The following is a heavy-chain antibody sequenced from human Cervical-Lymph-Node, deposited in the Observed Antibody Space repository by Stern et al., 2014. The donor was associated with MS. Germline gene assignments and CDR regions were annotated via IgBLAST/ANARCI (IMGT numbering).Heavy chain of an antibody. V-gene: IGHV1-69*02. CDR2: IIPILGIA. CDR3: ARNHYYGSGREDYYGMDV. J-gene: IGHJ6*02. Sequence: QVQLLQPGAEVKKPGSSVKVSCKASGGTFSSYTISWVRQAPGQGLEWMGRIIPILGIANYAQKFQGRVTITADKSTSTAYMELSSLRSEDTAVYYCARNHYYGSGREDYYGMDVWGQGTTVTVSS. D-gene: IGHD3-10*01. CDR1: GGTFSSYT.